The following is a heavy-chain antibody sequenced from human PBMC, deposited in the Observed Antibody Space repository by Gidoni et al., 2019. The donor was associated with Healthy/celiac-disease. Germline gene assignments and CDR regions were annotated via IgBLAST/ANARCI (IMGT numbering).Heavy chain of an antibody. J-gene: IGHJ5*02. CDR2: ISYDGSNK. Sequence: QVQLVESGGGVVQPGRSLRLSCAASGFPFSSYAMHWVRQAPGKGLEWVAVISYDGSNKYYADSVKGRFTISRDNSKNTLYLQMNSLRAEDTAVYYCARGGWFGELYWFDPWGQGTLVTVSS. D-gene: IGHD3-10*01. V-gene: IGHV3-30-3*01. CDR1: GFPFSSYA. CDR3: ARGGWFGELYWFDP.